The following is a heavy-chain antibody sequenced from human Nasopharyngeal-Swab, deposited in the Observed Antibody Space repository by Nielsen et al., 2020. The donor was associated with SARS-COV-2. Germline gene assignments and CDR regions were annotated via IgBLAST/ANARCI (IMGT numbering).Heavy chain of an antibody. CDR1: GFTFSDYY. Sequence: GGSLSLSCAASGFTFSDYYMSWIRQAPGKGLEWVSYISSSGSTIYYADSVKGRFTISRDNAKNSLYLQMNSLRAEDTAVYYCGRDGSNKWGIKTDYWGQGTLVTVSS. D-gene: IGHD1-26*01. J-gene: IGHJ4*02. V-gene: IGHV3-11*04. CDR3: GRDGSNKWGIKTDY. CDR2: ISSSGSTI.